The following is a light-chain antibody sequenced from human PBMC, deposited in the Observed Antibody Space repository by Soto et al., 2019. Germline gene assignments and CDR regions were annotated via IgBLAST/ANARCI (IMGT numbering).Light chain of an antibody. CDR1: ETVSSY. V-gene: IGKV3-11*01. Sequence: DIVVNLCLVILSLSPGERATLSCRASETVSSYLLWYQQKPGQDPRLLIYDASERATGIPARFSGSGSETDFTLTISSLEPEDFGVYYCLHRMNWPLTLGQGTRLEIK. J-gene: IGKJ5*01. CDR3: LHRMNWPLT. CDR2: DAS.